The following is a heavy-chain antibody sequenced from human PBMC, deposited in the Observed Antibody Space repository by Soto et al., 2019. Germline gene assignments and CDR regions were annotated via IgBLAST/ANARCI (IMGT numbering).Heavy chain of an antibody. Sequence: SETLSLTCTVSGGSISSSSYYWGWIRQPPGKGLEWIGSIYYSGSTYYNPSLKSRVTIFLDTSKNQFSLKLTSVTAADTAVYYCAKWLAVAGTHWFDPWGQGTRVTVSS. J-gene: IGHJ5*02. CDR2: IYYSGST. V-gene: IGHV4-39*01. CDR1: GGSISSSSYY. CDR3: AKWLAVAGTHWFDP. D-gene: IGHD6-19*01.